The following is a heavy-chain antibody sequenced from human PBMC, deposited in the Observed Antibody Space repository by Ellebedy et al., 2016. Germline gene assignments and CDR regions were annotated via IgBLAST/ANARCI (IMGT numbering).Heavy chain of an antibody. J-gene: IGHJ4*02. CDR2: IYAGGST. V-gene: IGHV3-66*01. D-gene: IGHD1-14*01. CDR1: GFSVSSNY. Sequence: GESLKISCVVSGFSVSSNYLSWVRQAPGKGLEWVSVIYAGGSTFYADSVKGRFTISRDNSKNTLYLQMNSLRAEDTAVFYCARGNGVPGPEPLDYWGQGTLVAVSS. CDR3: ARGNGVPGPEPLDY.